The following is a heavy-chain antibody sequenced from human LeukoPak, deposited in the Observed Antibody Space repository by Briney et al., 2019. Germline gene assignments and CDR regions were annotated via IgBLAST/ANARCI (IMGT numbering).Heavy chain of an antibody. Sequence: GGSLRLSCAASGFTFSNSAMSWVRQGPGKGLEWVSGISGSSGSNTYYADSVKGRFTISRDNPKNTLYLQIYSLRAEDTAVYYCAKAGSIRFDYWGRGTLVTVSS. J-gene: IGHJ4*02. CDR3: AKAGSIRFDY. CDR1: GFTFSNSA. V-gene: IGHV3-23*01. CDR2: ISGSSGSNT. D-gene: IGHD1-26*01.